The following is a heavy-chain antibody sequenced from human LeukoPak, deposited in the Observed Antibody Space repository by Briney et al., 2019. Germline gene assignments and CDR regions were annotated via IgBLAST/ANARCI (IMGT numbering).Heavy chain of an antibody. V-gene: IGHV3-74*01. CDR3: VRDMGYYDKV. J-gene: IGHJ4*02. CDR2: INTDGNTR. D-gene: IGHD3-22*01. Sequence: GGSLRLSCAASGFTFSSYSMNWVRQAPGKGLVWVSRINTDGNTRDYADSVKGRFTISRDNAKNTLYLQMSSLRAEDTAIYYCVRDMGYYDKVWGQGTLVTVSS. CDR1: GFTFSSYS.